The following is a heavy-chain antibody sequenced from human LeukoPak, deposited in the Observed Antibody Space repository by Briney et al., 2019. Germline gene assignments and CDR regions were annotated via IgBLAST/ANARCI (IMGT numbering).Heavy chain of an antibody. V-gene: IGHV3-30*02. Sequence: PGGSLRLSCAASGFTFSSYGMHWVRQAPGKGLEWVAFIRYDGSNKYYADSVEGRFTISRDNSKNTLYLQMNSLRAEDTAVYYCAKDRGSIVGATFDYWGQGTLVTVSS. CDR2: IRYDGSNK. J-gene: IGHJ4*02. CDR3: AKDRGSIVGATFDY. D-gene: IGHD1-26*01. CDR1: GFTFSSYG.